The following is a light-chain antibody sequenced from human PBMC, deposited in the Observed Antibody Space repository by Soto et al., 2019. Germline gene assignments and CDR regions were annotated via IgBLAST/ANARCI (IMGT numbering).Light chain of an antibody. CDR3: QQTYSTPLP. Sequence: DIQMTQSPSSLSASVGDRVTITCRASQGIRTDLVWYQQKPAKAPKLLIYAASSLQSRVPSRVSGSGSGTDFTLTISSLQPEAFATYHCQQTYSTPLPFAGGTKVDIK. J-gene: IGKJ4*01. CDR2: AAS. CDR1: QGIRTD. V-gene: IGKV1-39*01.